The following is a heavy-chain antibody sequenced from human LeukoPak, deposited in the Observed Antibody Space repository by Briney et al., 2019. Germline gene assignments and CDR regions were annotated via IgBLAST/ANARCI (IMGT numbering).Heavy chain of an antibody. CDR2: IYTSGST. D-gene: IGHD3-9*01. CDR3: ARSVLRYFDWLPPGDAFDI. J-gene: IGHJ3*02. CDR1: GGSISSYY. V-gene: IGHV4-4*07. Sequence: SETLSLTCTVSGGSISSYYWSWIRQPAGKGLEWIGRIYTSGSTNYNPSLKSRVTISVDTSKNQFSLKLSSVTAADTAVYYCARSVLRYFDWLPPGDAFDIWGQGTMVTVSS.